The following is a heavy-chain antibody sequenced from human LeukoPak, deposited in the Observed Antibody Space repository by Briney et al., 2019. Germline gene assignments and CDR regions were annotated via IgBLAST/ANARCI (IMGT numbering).Heavy chain of an antibody. CDR3: ASPDCSSTSCYPTGFDY. D-gene: IGHD2-2*01. V-gene: IGHV4-34*01. Sequence: SETLSLTCAVYGGSFSGYYWSWIRQPPGKGLEWIGEINHSGSTNYSPSLKSRVTISVDTSKNQFSLKLSSVTAADTAVYYCASPDCSSTSCYPTGFDYWGQGTLVTVSS. CDR2: INHSGST. CDR1: GGSFSGYY. J-gene: IGHJ4*02.